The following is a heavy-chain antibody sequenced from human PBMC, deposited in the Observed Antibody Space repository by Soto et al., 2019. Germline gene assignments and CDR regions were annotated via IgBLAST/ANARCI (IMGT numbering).Heavy chain of an antibody. Sequence: QVQLVESGGGVVQPGRSLRLSCAASGFSFSISPMHWVRQAPGTGQEWVALISYDGTNKFYADSVKGRFTISRDNSKSRLHLQVDIVRPEDAAVYYCARDPKTSGVQIWAFISFDSWRPGTLCTVS. D-gene: IGHD3-10*01. J-gene: IGHJ5*01. CDR3: ARDPKTSGVQIWAFISFDS. CDR1: GFSFSISP. V-gene: IGHV3-30-3*01. CDR2: ISYDGTNK.